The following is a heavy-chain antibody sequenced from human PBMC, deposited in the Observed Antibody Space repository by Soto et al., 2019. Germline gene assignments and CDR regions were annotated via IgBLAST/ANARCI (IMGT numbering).Heavy chain of an antibody. D-gene: IGHD3-16*01. CDR2: INHVGGT. V-gene: IGHV4-34*01. Sequence: PSETLSLTCAVYGGFLSESYWTWIRQPPGKGLEWIGEINHVGGTNYNPSLKSRVTMSVDTSQNQFSLRLISVTAADTAMYFCVRIRYQLPSSVLWLDPWGQGTPVHVSS. CDR3: VRIRYQLPSSVLWLDP. CDR1: GGFLSESY. J-gene: IGHJ5*02.